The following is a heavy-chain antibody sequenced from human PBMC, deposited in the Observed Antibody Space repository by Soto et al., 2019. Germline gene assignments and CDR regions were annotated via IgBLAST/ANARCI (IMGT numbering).Heavy chain of an antibody. Sequence: ESGPTLGNPTQTLTLTCTFSGFLFSNSRVGVGWIRQPPGKALECLALIYWDDDKRYSPSLKSRLTITKDTSKNQVALTMINMDPVDTATYYCARYYCTSISCFYFDYWGQGTPVTVSS. CDR2: IYWDDDK. CDR1: GFLFSNSRVG. D-gene: IGHD2-2*01. J-gene: IGHJ4*02. V-gene: IGHV2-5*02. CDR3: ARYYCTSISCFYFDY.